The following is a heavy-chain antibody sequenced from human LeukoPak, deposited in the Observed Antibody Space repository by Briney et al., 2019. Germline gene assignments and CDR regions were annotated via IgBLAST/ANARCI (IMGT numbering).Heavy chain of an antibody. V-gene: IGHV4-34*01. D-gene: IGHD3-10*01. CDR2: INHSGST. CDR3: ARHEAGLLWFGEKGAFDY. J-gene: IGHJ4*02. Sequence: PSETLSLTCAVYGGSFSGYYWSWIRQPPGKGLEWIGEINHSGSTNYNPSLKSRVTISVDTSKNQFSLKLSSVTAADTAVYYCARHEAGLLWFGEKGAFDYWGQGTLVTVSS. CDR1: GGSFSGYY.